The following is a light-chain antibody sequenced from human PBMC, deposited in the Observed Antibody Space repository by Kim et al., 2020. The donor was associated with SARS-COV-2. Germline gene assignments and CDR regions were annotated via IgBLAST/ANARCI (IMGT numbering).Light chain of an antibody. CDR3: CSYAGSSTLL. CDR2: EGS. Sequence: QSALTQPASVSGSPGQSITISCTGTSSDVGSYNLVSWYQQHPGKAPKLMIYEGSKRPSGVSNRFSGSKSGSTASLTISGLQAEDEADYYCCSYAGSSTLLFGGGTQLTVL. V-gene: IGLV2-23*01. J-gene: IGLJ2*01. CDR1: SSDVGSYNL.